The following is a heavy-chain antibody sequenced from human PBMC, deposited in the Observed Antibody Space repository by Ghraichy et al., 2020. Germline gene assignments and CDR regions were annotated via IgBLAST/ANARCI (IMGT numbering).Heavy chain of an antibody. Sequence: GESLNISCAASGFTFSSYGMHWVRQAPGKGLEWVAVISYDGSNKYYADSVKGRFTISRDNSKNTLYLQMNSLRAEDTAVYYCAKDGSGYYYTRGWFDPWGQGTLVTVSS. J-gene: IGHJ5*02. CDR3: AKDGSGYYYTRGWFDP. V-gene: IGHV3-30*18. D-gene: IGHD3-22*01. CDR1: GFTFSSYG. CDR2: ISYDGSNK.